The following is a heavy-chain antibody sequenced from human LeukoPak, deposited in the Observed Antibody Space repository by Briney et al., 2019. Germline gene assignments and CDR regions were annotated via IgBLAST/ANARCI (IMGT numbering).Heavy chain of an antibody. CDR2: IYYSGST. D-gene: IGHD6-13*01. CDR1: GGSISSGDYY. CDR3: ARDRLDSSSWSYYFDY. J-gene: IGHJ4*02. V-gene: IGHV4-30-4*08. Sequence: SETLSLTCTVSGGSISSGDYYWSWIRQPPGKGLEWIGYIYYSGSTYYNPSLKSRVTISVDTSKNQFSLKLSSVTAADTAVYYCARDRLDSSSWSYYFDYWGLGTLVTVSS.